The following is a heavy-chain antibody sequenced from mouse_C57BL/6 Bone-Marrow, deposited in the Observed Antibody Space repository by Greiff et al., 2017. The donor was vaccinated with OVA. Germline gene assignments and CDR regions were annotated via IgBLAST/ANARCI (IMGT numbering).Heavy chain of an antibody. Sequence: EVQLVESGPVLVKPGASVKMSCKASGYTFTDYYMNWVKQSHGKSLEWIGVINPYNGGTSYNQKFKGKATLTVDKSSSTAYMELNSLTSEDSAVYYCARTTVVATRAMDYWGQGTSVTVSS. D-gene: IGHD1-1*01. V-gene: IGHV1-19*01. J-gene: IGHJ4*01. CDR2: INPYNGGT. CDR3: ARTTVVATRAMDY. CDR1: GYTFTDYY.